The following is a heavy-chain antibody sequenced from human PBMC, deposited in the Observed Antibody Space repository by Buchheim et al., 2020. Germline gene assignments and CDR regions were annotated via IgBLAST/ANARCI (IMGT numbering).Heavy chain of an antibody. Sequence: EVQLLESGGGLVQPGGSLRVSCVASGFTLSYYAMCWVRQAPGKGLEWVSAISGSGDNTYFADSVKGRFTISRDNSKNTVDLEMNSLRGEDTAVYYCAKSYKYGSGSNFVSYDHWGQGTL. J-gene: IGHJ4*02. V-gene: IGHV3-23*01. CDR3: AKSYKYGSGSNFVSYDH. CDR2: ISGSGDNT. CDR1: GFTLSYYA. D-gene: IGHD3-10*01.